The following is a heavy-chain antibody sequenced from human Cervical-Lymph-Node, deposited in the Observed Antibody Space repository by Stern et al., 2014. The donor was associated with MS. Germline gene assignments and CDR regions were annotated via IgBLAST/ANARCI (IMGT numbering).Heavy chain of an antibody. Sequence: EVQLVESGGGLVQPGGSLRLSCADSGSTFSSSAMSWVRQAPGKGLEWVSTISGDGLSTYYAASVKGRFTISRDNSKNTQYLQMNSLRAEDTAVYYCAKDLYIAVVPVAFFDSWGQGTLVTVSS. D-gene: IGHD2-15*01. J-gene: IGHJ4*02. CDR2: ISGDGLST. V-gene: IGHV3-23*04. CDR1: GSTFSSSA. CDR3: AKDLYIAVVPVAFFDS.